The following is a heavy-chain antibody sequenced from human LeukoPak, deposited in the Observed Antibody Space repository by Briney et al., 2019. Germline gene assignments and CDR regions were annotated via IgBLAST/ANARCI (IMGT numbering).Heavy chain of an antibody. CDR1: EFTFSSHS. CDR3: AKAGNHYYYYMDA. D-gene: IGHD1-14*01. V-gene: IGHV3-48*01. CDR2: ISATSTI. Sequence: PGGSLRLSCAAAEFTFSSHSMNWVRQAPGKGLEWISYISATSTIYYTDSVKGRFTVYRDNAKNSLYLQMNSLRAEDTAVYYCAKAGNHYYYYMDAWGKGTTVTVSS. J-gene: IGHJ6*03.